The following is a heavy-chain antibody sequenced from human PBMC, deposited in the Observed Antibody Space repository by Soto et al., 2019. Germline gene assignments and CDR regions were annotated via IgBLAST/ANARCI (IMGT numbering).Heavy chain of an antibody. Sequence: PSETLSLTCTVSGGSISGYYWSWIRQPPGKGLEWIGYIYYSGSTNYNPSLKSRVTISVDTSKSQFSLRLSSVTAADTAVYYCARDGATEGITWGQGTLVTVSS. J-gene: IGHJ5*02. CDR1: GGSISGYY. V-gene: IGHV4-59*01. CDR2: IYYSGST. D-gene: IGHD1-20*01. CDR3: ARDGATEGIT.